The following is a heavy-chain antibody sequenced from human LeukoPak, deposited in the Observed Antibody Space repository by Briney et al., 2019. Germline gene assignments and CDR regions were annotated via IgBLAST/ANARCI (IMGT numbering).Heavy chain of an antibody. D-gene: IGHD6-19*01. Sequence: GGSLRLSCAASGFTVSSNYTSWVRQAPGKGLEWVSVIYSGGSTYYADSVKGRFTISRDNSKNTLYLQMNSLRAEDTAVYYCARDRPNSSGWYRGPKGYYFDYWGQGTLVTVSS. CDR2: IYSGGST. J-gene: IGHJ4*02. V-gene: IGHV3-53*01. CDR3: ARDRPNSSGWYRGPKGYYFDY. CDR1: GFTVSSNY.